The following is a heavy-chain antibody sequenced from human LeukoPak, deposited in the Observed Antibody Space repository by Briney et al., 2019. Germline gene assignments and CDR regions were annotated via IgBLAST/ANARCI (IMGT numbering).Heavy chain of an antibody. V-gene: IGHV3-23*01. CDR3: AKVGVGWVAFEY. Sequence: GGSLRLSCAASGFTFSSYAMSWVRQAPGQGLEWVSAISDSDGSTNYADSVKGRFAISRDNSKNTLYLQMNSLRAEDTAVYYCAKVGVGWVAFEYWGQGTLVTVSS. J-gene: IGHJ4*02. D-gene: IGHD3-16*01. CDR2: ISDSDGST. CDR1: GFTFSSYA.